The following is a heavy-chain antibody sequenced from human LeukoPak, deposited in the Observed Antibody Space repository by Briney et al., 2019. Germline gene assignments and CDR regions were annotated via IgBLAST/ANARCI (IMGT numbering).Heavy chain of an antibody. J-gene: IGHJ3*02. V-gene: IGHV3-21*01. CDR3: AGECVDTAMGEAFDI. CDR1: GFTFSSYS. Sequence: GGSLRLSCAASGFTFSSYSMNWVRQAPGKGLEWVSSISSSSSYIYYADSVKGRFTISRDNAKNSLYLQMNSLRADDTAVYYSAGECVDTAMGEAFDIWGQGTMVTVSS. CDR2: ISSSSSYI. D-gene: IGHD5-18*01.